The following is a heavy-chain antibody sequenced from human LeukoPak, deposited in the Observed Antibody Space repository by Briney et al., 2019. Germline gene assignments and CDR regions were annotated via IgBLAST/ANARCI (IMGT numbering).Heavy chain of an antibody. V-gene: IGHV4-59*12. CDR3: ARTTTVTSRDWFDP. CDR2: IYYSGST. Sequence: SETLSLTCTVSGGSISTYYWSWLRQPPGKGLEWIGYIYYSGSTNYNPSLKSRVTISVDTSKNQFSLKLSSVTAADTAVYYCARTTTVTSRDWFDPWGQGTLVTVSS. J-gene: IGHJ5*02. CDR1: GGSISTYY. D-gene: IGHD4-17*01.